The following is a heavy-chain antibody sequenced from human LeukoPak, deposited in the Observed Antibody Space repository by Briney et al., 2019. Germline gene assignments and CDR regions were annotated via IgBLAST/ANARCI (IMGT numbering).Heavy chain of an antibody. J-gene: IGHJ4*02. D-gene: IGHD6-13*01. Sequence: SETLSLTCAVYGGSFSGYYWSWIRQPPGKGLEWIGEFNHSGSTNYNPSLKSRVTISVDTSNNQFSLKLSSVTAADTAVYYCARVDSSNWYEYRGYFDYWGQGTLVTVSS. CDR2: FNHSGST. CDR1: GGSFSGYY. V-gene: IGHV4-34*01. CDR3: ARVDSSNWYEYRGYFDY.